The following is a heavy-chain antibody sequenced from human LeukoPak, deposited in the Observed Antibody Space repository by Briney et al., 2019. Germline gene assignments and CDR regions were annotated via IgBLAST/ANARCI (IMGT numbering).Heavy chain of an antibody. CDR1: GGSISSGGYY. D-gene: IGHD6-13*01. J-gene: IGHJ4*02. CDR3: ARQISSSPYFDY. CDR2: FYYSGSP. V-gene: IGHV4-39*01. Sequence: SETLSLTCTVSGGSISSGGYYWSWIRQHPGKGLEWIGNFYYSGSPYYNPSLQSRVTISADTSKNQFSLKLNSVTAADTAVYYCARQISSSPYFDYWGQGTLVTVSS.